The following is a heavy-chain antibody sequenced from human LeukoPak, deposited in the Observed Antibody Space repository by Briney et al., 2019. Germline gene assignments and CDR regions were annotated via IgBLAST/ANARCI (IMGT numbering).Heavy chain of an antibody. Sequence: SETLSLTCTVSGDSMSTYYWSWMRQPPGEGLEWSGFISYNRSTNHNPSLKSRVTISLDTPQNQFSLRLSSVTAADTAVYYCAREVGCSGGTCSPFDYWGQGILVTVSS. CDR1: GDSMSTYY. J-gene: IGHJ4*02. D-gene: IGHD2-15*01. CDR2: ISYNRST. CDR3: AREVGCSGGTCSPFDY. V-gene: IGHV4-59*01.